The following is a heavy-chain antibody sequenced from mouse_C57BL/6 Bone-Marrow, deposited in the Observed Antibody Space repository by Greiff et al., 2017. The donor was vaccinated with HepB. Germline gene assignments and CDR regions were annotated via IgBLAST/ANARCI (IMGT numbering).Heavy chain of an antibody. Sequence: DVMLVESGGGLVQPGGSLKLSCAASGFTFSDYYMYWVRQTPEKRLEWVAYISNGGGSTYYPDTVKGRFTISRDNAKNTLYLQMSRLKSEDTAMYYCARHGDYYGSTPFAYWGQGTLVTVSA. J-gene: IGHJ3*01. V-gene: IGHV5-12*01. CDR2: ISNGGGST. D-gene: IGHD1-1*01. CDR3: ARHGDYYGSTPFAY. CDR1: GFTFSDYY.